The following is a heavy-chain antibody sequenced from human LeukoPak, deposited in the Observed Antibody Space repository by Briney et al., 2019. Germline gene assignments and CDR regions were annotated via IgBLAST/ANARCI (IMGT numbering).Heavy chain of an antibody. CDR1: GVSTTNGIYY. CDR3: PRHAEYNSGWHFYLDH. V-gene: IGHV4-39*01. J-gene: IGHJ4*02. Sequence: PSETLSLTCIVSGVSTTNGIYYWAWIRQSPGKGLEWIGSVHNVGSTYYNLSLRSRVTMSIDTSKNQFSLRLNSVTAADTAVYYCPRHAEYNSGWHFYLDHWGQGILVTVSS. CDR2: VHNVGST. D-gene: IGHD6-19*01.